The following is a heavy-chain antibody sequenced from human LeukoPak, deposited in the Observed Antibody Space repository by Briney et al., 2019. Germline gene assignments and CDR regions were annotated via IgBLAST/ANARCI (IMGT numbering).Heavy chain of an antibody. CDR2: IYYSGST. CDR3: ARQTVAGSCLDY. CDR1: GGSISSSSYY. Sequence: SETLSLTCTVSGGSISSSSYYWGWIRQPPGKGLEWIGSIYYSGSTYYNPSLKSRVTISVDTSKNQFSLKLSSVTAADTAVYYCARQTVAGSCLDYWGQGTPVTVSS. J-gene: IGHJ4*02. V-gene: IGHV4-39*01. D-gene: IGHD6-19*01.